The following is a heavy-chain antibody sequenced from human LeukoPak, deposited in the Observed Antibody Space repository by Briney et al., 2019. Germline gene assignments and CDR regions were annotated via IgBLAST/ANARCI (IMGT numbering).Heavy chain of an antibody. Sequence: PGRSLRLSCAASGFTFSSYGMHWVRQGPGKGLEWVAVISYDGSNKYYADSVKGRFTISRDNSKHTLYLQMNSLRAEDTAVYYCAKDLGSGSYSDYWGQGTLVTVSS. D-gene: IGHD3-10*01. CDR2: ISYDGSNK. CDR3: AKDLGSGSYSDY. J-gene: IGHJ4*02. V-gene: IGHV3-30*18. CDR1: GFTFSSYG.